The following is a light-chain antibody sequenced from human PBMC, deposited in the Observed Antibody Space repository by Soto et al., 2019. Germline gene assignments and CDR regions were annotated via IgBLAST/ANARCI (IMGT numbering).Light chain of an antibody. V-gene: IGKV1-39*01. CDR2: LAS. CDR1: QAINTY. Sequence: DIQMTQSPSSLSVSVGDAITITCRASQAINTYLSWFQQKPGKAPKLLIYLASSLETGVPSRFSGSGSGTYFTLTISSLQPEDFATYYCQQSHRSPPTFGQGTRVEIK. CDR3: QQSHRSPPT. J-gene: IGKJ1*01.